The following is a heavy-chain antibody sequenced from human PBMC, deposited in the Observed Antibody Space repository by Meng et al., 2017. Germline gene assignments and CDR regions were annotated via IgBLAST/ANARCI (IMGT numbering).Heavy chain of an antibody. D-gene: IGHD3-10*01. Sequence: HIPLKGPGPKLVKPTLTPPLSFTFSWFSLSTSGVGVGWIRQPPGKALEWLALIYWDDDKRYSPSLKSRLTITKDTSKNQVVLTMTNMDPVDTATYYCAHSYGSNFDYWGQGTLVTVSS. J-gene: IGHJ4*02. CDR3: AHSYGSNFDY. V-gene: IGHV2-5*02. CDR1: WFSLSTSGVG. CDR2: IYWDDDK.